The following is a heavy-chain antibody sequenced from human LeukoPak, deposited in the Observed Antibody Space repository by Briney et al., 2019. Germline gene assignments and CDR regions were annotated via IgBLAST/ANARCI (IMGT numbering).Heavy chain of an antibody. CDR2: INAGNGNT. J-gene: IGHJ6*02. Sequence: GASVTVSCKASGYTFTSYAMHWVRQAPGQRLEWMGWINAGNGNTKYSQKFQGRVTITRDTSASTAYMELSSLRSEDTAVYYCASGPVRPTFYYYGMDVWGQGTTVTVSS. CDR1: GYTFTSYA. V-gene: IGHV1-3*01. D-gene: IGHD1-1*01. CDR3: ASGPVRPTFYYYGMDV.